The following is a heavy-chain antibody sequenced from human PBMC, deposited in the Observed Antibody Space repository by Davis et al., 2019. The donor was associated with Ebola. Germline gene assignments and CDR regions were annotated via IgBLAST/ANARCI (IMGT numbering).Heavy chain of an antibody. V-gene: IGHV4-4*07. CDR1: GGSISSYY. Sequence: PSETLSLTCTVSGGSISSYYWSWIRQPAGKGLEWIGRIYTSGSTNYNPSLKSRVTISVDTSKNQFSLKLSSVTAADTAVYYCARDGLVVYAISEGYYYYGMDVWGQGTTVTVSS. CDR2: IYTSGST. D-gene: IGHD2-8*02. CDR3: ARDGLVVYAISEGYYYYGMDV. J-gene: IGHJ6*02.